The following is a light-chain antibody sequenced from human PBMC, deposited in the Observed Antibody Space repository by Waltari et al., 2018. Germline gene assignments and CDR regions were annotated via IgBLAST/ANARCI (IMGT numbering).Light chain of an antibody. CDR2: GAS. CDR1: EVINTY. CDR3: LQHQDLPYT. J-gene: IGKJ2*01. V-gene: IGKV1-17*01. Sequence: DIQMTQSPSSLSASPGDTVTITCRASEVINTYLSWYQQKPGKAPKRLIFGASSLDSGVPSRFSGSGFGTVFTLTISSLQPEDFALYYCLQHQDLPYTFGQGTKVEIK.